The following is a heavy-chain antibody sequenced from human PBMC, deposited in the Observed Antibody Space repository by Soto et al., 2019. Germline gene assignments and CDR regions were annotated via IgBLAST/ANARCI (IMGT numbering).Heavy chain of an antibody. CDR1: GDSVSSKTAS. J-gene: IGHJ5*02. Sequence: PLSLTCSISGDSVSSKTASWNWIRRSPSRGLEWLGRTYLRSKWYNDYAVSVKSRIIINPDTSNNQFSLQLNSVTPEDTAVYFCAKGDNLGPKTGYAFDPWGQGIMVTVSS. D-gene: IGHD5-12*01. CDR2: TYLRSKWYN. CDR3: AKGDNLGPKTGYAFDP. V-gene: IGHV6-1*01.